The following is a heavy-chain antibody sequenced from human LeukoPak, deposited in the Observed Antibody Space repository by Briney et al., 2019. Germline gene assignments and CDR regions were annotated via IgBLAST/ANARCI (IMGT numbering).Heavy chain of an antibody. CDR1: GYTFIDYY. D-gene: IGHD1-26*01. CDR2: IIPNSGGT. V-gene: IGHV1-2*02. J-gene: IGHJ4*02. Sequence: ASVKVSCKSSGYTFIDYYMHWVRQAPGQGLEWIGWIIPNSGGTKSVQKFQGRVTITRDTSITTVYMELSGLSFDDTAVYSCARGGGRYSVDYWGQGTLVIVSS. CDR3: ARGGGRYSVDY.